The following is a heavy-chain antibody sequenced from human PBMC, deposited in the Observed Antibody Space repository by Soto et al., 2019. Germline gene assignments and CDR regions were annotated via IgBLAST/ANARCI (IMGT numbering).Heavy chain of an antibody. J-gene: IGHJ6*02. CDR1: GFTFSSYG. CDR3: ARGVLTEAKDYGMDV. Sequence: LRLSCAASGFTFSSYGMHWVRQAPGKGLEWVAVIWYDGSNKYYADSVKGRFTISRDNSKNTLYLQMNSLRAEDTAVYYCARGVLTEAKDYGMDVWGQGTTVTVSS. D-gene: IGHD1-1*01. V-gene: IGHV3-33*01. CDR2: IWYDGSNK.